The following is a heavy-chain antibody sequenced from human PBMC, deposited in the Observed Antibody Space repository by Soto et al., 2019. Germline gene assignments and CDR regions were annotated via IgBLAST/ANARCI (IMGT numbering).Heavy chain of an antibody. CDR3: ARLGYYYGMDV. J-gene: IGHJ6*02. CDR1: GDSINSGTYY. CDR2: INYSGST. Sequence: SETLSLTCSVSGDSINSGTYYWGWIRQSPGKGLEWIGSINYSGSTYYNPSLRSRVTISVDTSKNQLSLTLTSVTAADTAVYYCARLGYYYGMDVWGQGTTVTVSS. V-gene: IGHV4-39*01.